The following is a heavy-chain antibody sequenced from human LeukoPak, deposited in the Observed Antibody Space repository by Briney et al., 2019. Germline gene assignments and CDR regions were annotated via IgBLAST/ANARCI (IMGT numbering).Heavy chain of an antibody. CDR1: GGSISSYY. CDR2: IYYSGST. V-gene: IGHV4-59*01. CDR3: AIGRSGYSSSPLQH. D-gene: IGHD6-13*01. J-gene: IGHJ1*01. Sequence: ASETLSLTCTVSGGSISSYYWSWIRQPPGKGLEWIGYIYYSGSTNYNPSLKSRVTISVDTSKNQFSLKLSSVTAADTAVYYCAIGRSGYSSSPLQHWGQGTLVTVFS.